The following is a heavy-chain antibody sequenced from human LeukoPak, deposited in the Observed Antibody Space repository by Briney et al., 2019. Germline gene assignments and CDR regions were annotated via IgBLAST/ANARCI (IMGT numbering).Heavy chain of an antibody. V-gene: IGHV4-34*01. CDR1: GGSFSNYY. Sequence: SETLSLTCAVFGGSFSNYYWSWIRQPPGKGPEFIGEINHSGSTNYNPSLKSRLTMSLDTSKNQFSLKLSSVTAADTAVYYCVRAVGPVGGYDSPWGQGTLVTVSS. CDR2: INHSGST. CDR3: VRAVGPVGGYDSP. D-gene: IGHD5-12*01. J-gene: IGHJ5*02.